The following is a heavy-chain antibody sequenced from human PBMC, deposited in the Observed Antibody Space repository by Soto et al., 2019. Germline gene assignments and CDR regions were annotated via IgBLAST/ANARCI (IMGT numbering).Heavy chain of an antibody. CDR1: GFTFSNYA. D-gene: IGHD1-1*01. CDR3: AKRATGTYFDY. CDR2: ISGSGGST. V-gene: IGHV3-23*01. Sequence: PGGSLSLSCSASGFTFSNYAMNWVRQAPGKGLEWVSVISGSGGSTYYADSVKGRFTISRDNSKNTLYLQMNSLRAEDTAVYYCAKRATGTYFDYWGQGTLVTVSS. J-gene: IGHJ4*02.